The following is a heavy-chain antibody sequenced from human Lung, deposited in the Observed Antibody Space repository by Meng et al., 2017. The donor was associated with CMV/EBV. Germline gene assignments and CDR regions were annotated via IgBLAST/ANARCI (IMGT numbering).Heavy chain of an antibody. Sequence: GGSLRLXCAASGFTFDDYGMSWVRQAPGKGLEWVSGINWNGGSTGYADSVKGRFTISRDNAKNSLYLQMNSLRAEDTALYYCARVGAARPGGVYYYYGMDVWGQGXTVXVSS. CDR2: INWNGGST. CDR3: ARVGAARPGGVYYYYGMDV. CDR1: GFTFDDYG. D-gene: IGHD6-6*01. V-gene: IGHV3-20*04. J-gene: IGHJ6*02.